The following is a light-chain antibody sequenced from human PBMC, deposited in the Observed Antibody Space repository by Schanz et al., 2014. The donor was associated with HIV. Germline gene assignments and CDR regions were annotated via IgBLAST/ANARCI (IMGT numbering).Light chain of an antibody. Sequence: EIVMTQSPATLSVSPGERATLSCRASQSVSSNLAWYQQKPGQAPRLLIYGASTRATDIPARFSGSGSGTEFTLTISSLQSEDFAVYYCQQYGSSFGPGTKVEIK. CDR2: GAS. CDR3: QQYGSS. CDR1: QSVSSN. J-gene: IGKJ3*01. V-gene: IGKV3-15*01.